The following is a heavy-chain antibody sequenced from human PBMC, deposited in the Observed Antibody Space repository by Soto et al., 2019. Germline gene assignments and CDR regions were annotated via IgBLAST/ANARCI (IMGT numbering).Heavy chain of an antibody. Sequence: PGGSLRLSCAASGFTFSSYGMHWVRQAPGKGLEWVAVISYDVGNKYYADSVKGRFTISRDNSKNTLYLQMNSLRAEDTAVYYCAKDGVRDIVVVPAAMVFDYWGQGTLVTVSS. D-gene: IGHD2-2*01. J-gene: IGHJ4*02. CDR3: AKDGVRDIVVVPAAMVFDY. CDR2: ISYDVGNK. CDR1: GFTFSSYG. V-gene: IGHV3-30*18.